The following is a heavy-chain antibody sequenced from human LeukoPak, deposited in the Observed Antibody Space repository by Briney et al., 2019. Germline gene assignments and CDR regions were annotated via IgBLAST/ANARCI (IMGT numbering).Heavy chain of an antibody. CDR1: GFSFSDYD. D-gene: IGHD3-16*01. J-gene: IGHJ1*01. Sequence: GGSLRLSCSASGFSFSDYDMNWVRQAPGKGLEWVSAISGRSSHVYYGESVKCRFTISRDNAKNSLYLQLDSLGVGDTAVYYCGRAFPPLRTSSAGDLWGQGTLVTVSS. CDR2: ISGRSSHV. V-gene: IGHV3-21*01. CDR3: GRAFPPLRTSSAGDL.